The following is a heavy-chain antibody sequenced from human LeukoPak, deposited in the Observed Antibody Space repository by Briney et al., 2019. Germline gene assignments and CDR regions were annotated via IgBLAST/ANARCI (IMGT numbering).Heavy chain of an antibody. CDR2: IYYSGST. Sequence: PSETLSLTCTVSGGSISSYYWSWIRQPSGKGLEWIGNIYYSGSTNYNHSLKSRVTISVETSKNQFSLKVSSVTAADTAVYYCARTPGNYYYYGMDVWGQGTTVTVSS. V-gene: IGHV4-59*08. CDR3: ARTPGNYYYYGMDV. J-gene: IGHJ6*02. CDR1: GGSISSYY. D-gene: IGHD1-14*01.